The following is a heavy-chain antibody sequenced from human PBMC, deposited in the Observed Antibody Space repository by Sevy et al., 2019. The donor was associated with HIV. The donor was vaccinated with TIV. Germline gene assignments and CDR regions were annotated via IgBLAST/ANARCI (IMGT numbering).Heavy chain of an antibody. CDR1: GFTFDDYT. Sequence: GGSLRLSCAASGFTFDDYTMHWVRQAPGKGLEWVSLISWDGGSTYYADSVKGRFTISRDNSKNSLYLQMNSLRTEDTALYYCAKDRRAGYSNYVYYGMDVWGQGTTFTVSS. CDR2: ISWDGGST. CDR3: AKDRRAGYSNYVYYGMDV. V-gene: IGHV3-43*01. J-gene: IGHJ6*02. D-gene: IGHD4-4*01.